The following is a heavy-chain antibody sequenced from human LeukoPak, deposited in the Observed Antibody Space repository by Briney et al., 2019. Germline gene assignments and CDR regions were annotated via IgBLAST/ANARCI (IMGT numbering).Heavy chain of an antibody. CDR2: IYHSGST. Sequence: PSETLSLTCTVSGYSISSGYYWGWIRQPPGKGLEWIGSIYHSGSTYYNPSLKGRVTISVDTSKNQFSLKLSSVTAADTAVYYCARDAYSSSWYFGYWFDPWGQGTLVTVSS. J-gene: IGHJ5*02. CDR3: ARDAYSSSWYFGYWFDP. D-gene: IGHD6-13*01. V-gene: IGHV4-38-2*02. CDR1: GYSISSGYY.